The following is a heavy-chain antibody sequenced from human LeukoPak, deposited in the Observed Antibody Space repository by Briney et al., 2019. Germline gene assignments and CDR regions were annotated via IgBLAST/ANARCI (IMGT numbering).Heavy chain of an antibody. D-gene: IGHD6-6*01. CDR2: INPSGGST. CDR3: ARDGPRIAALGEDFDY. CDR1: GYTFTSYY. V-gene: IGHV1-46*01. Sequence: ASVKVSCKASGYTFTSYYMHWVRQTPGQGLEWMGIINPSGGSTSYAQKFQGRVTMTRDTSTSTVYMELSSLRSEDTAVYYCARDGPRIAALGEDFDYWGQGTLVTVSS. J-gene: IGHJ4*02.